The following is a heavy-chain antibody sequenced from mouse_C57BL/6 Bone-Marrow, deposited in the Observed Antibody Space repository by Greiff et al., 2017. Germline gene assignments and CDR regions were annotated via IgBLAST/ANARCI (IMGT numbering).Heavy chain of an antibody. V-gene: IGHV5-17*01. CDR1: GFTFSDYG. D-gene: IGHD2-2*01. J-gene: IGHJ1*03. Sequence: EVKLVESGGGLVKPGGSLKLSCAASGFTFSDYGMHWVRQAPEKGLEWVAYISSGSSTIYYADTVKGRFTISRDNAKNTLFLQMTSLRSEDTAMYYCARYGYDLHWWNFDVWGTGTTVTVSS. CDR2: ISSGSSTI. CDR3: ARYGYDLHWWNFDV.